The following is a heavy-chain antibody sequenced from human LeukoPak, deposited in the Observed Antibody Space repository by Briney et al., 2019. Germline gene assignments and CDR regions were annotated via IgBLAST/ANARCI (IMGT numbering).Heavy chain of an antibody. J-gene: IGHJ4*02. V-gene: IGHV3-48*03. CDR3: ARGYYDSNAQLFDY. D-gene: IGHD3-22*01. CDR1: GFTFSSYE. CDR2: ISSSGSTI. Sequence: PGGSLRLSRAASGFTFSSYEMNWVRQAPGRGLEWVSYISSSGSTIYYADSVKGRFTISRDNAKNSLYLQMNSLRAEDTAVYYCARGYYDSNAQLFDYWGQGTLVTVSS.